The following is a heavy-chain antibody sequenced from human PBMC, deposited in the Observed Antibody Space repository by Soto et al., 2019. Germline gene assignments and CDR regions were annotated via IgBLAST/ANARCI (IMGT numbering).Heavy chain of an antibody. CDR1: GGSFSGYY. J-gene: IGHJ5*02. D-gene: IGHD2-15*01. CDR3: ARGSVVVVAATTPFSNWFDP. V-gene: IGHV4-34*01. Sequence: PSETLSLTCAVYGGSFSGYYWSWILQPPGKGLEWIGEINHSGSTNYNPSLKSRVTISVDTSKNQFSLKLSSVTAADTAVYYCARGSVVVVAATTPFSNWFDPWGQGTLVTVSS. CDR2: INHSGST.